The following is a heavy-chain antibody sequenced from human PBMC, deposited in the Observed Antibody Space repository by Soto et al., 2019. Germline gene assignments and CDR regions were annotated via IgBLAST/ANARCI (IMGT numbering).Heavy chain of an antibody. CDR1: GVSISSYY. CDR2: IYYSGST. CDR3: ARVAATTSRLLDYYYYMDV. V-gene: IGHV4-59*01. D-gene: IGHD4-17*01. J-gene: IGHJ6*03. Sequence: PSETLSLTCTVSGVSISSYYCSWIRQPPGKGLEWIGYIYYSGSTNYNPSLKSRVTISVDTSKNQFSLKLSSVTAADTAVYYCARVAATTSRLLDYYYYMDVWGKGTTVTVSS.